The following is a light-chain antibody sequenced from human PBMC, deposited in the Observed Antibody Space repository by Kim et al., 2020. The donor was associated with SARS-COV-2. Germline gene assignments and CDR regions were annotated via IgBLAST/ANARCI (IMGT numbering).Light chain of an antibody. Sequence: GQSITISCTGTSSDVGGYNYVSWYQQHPGKAPKLMIYDVSNRPSGVSNRFSGSKSGNTASLTISGFQAEDEADYYCSSYTSSSTWVFGGGTKLTVL. CDR1: SSDVGGYNY. V-gene: IGLV2-14*03. CDR3: SSYTSSSTWV. CDR2: DVS. J-gene: IGLJ3*02.